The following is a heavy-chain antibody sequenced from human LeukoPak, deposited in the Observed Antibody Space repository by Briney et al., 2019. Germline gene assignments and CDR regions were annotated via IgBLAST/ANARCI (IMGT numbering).Heavy chain of an antibody. D-gene: IGHD2-2*01. J-gene: IGHJ4*02. CDR1: GFSFCNTA. V-gene: IGHV3-23*01. CDR3: VKRTMAGVLERRTYYFDY. Sequence: EGAPRLSCVGPGFSFCNTAMSWVRQAPGKGLEWLSFFCGSGLNAYYADSVKGRFTISRDNSKSTLFLQMNSLRAEDTALYYCVKRTMAGVLERRTYYFDYWGQGSLVTVSP. CDR2: FCGSGLNA.